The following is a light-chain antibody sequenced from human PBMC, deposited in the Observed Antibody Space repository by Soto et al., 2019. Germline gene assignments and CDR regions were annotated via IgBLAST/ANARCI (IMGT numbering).Light chain of an antibody. CDR1: QNVNSN. V-gene: IGKV3-15*01. CDR2: GAS. Sequence: EIVMTQSPASLSVSPGERATLSCGASQNVNSNLAWYQQKPGQAPRFLIYGASTRATGIPARFSGSGSGTEFTLTISSLQSEDFAFYYCQQGNTWPWTFGQGTKVDIK. J-gene: IGKJ1*01. CDR3: QQGNTWPWT.